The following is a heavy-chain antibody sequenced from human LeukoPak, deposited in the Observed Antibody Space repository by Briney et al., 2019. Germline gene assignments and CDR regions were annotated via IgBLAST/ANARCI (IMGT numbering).Heavy chain of an antibody. V-gene: IGHV3-48*03. D-gene: IGHD2-15*01. CDR2: ISSSGSTI. Sequence: GGSLRLSCAASGFTFSSYEMNWVRQAPGKGLEWVSYISSSGSTIYYADSVKGRFTISRDNAKNSLYLQMNSLRAEDTAVYYCAKERYCSGGNCYPDDNWGQGTLVTVSS. CDR3: AKERYCSGGNCYPDDN. J-gene: IGHJ4*02. CDR1: GFTFSSYE.